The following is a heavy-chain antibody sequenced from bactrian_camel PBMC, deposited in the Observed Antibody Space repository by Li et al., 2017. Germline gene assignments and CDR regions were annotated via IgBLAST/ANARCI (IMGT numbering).Heavy chain of an antibody. V-gene: IGHV3S67*01. Sequence: VQLVESGGGLVQPGGSLRLSCAASGFTFSHYNMAWVRQAPGKERELVSTISRTGDIVYSDSVKGRFTISLGTAKSTLYLQMDSLNSEDTALYYCVTGSGGNWPRWGQGTQVTVS. J-gene: IGHJ4*01. CDR1: GFTFSHYN. D-gene: IGHD3*01. CDR2: ISRTGDI. CDR3: VTGSGGNWPR.